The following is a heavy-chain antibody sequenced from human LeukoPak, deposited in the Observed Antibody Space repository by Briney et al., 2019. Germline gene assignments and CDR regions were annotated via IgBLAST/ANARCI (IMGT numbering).Heavy chain of an antibody. CDR1: GYTLTELS. V-gene: IGHV1-24*01. D-gene: IGHD3-9*01. J-gene: IGHJ4*02. Sequence: ASVKVSCKVSGYTLTELSMHWVRQAPGKGLEWMGGFDPEDGETIYAQKFQGRVTMTEDTSTDTAYMELSSPRSEDTAVYYCATALGYDILTGYYGYWGQGTLVTVSS. CDR3: ATALGYDILTGYYGY. CDR2: FDPEDGET.